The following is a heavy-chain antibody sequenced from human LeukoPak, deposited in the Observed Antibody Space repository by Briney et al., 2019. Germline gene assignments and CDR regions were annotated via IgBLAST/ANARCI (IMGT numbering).Heavy chain of an antibody. D-gene: IGHD3-10*01. CDR3: ATGQPGSNWFDP. J-gene: IGHJ5*02. Sequence: ASVKVSCKVSGYTLTELSMHWVRQAPGKGLEWMGGFDPEDGETIYAQKFQGRVTMTEDTSTDTAYMELSSLRSEDTAVYYCATGQPGSNWFDPWGQGTLVTVPS. V-gene: IGHV1-24*01. CDR2: FDPEDGET. CDR1: GYTLTELS.